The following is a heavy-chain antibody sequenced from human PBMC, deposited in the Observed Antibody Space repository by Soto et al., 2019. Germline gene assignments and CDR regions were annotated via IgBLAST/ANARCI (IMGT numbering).Heavy chain of an antibody. D-gene: IGHD6-19*01. Sequence: PSETLSLTCAVYGGSFSGYYWSWIRQPPGKGREWIGEINHSGSTNYNPSLKSRVTISVDTSKNQFSLKLSSVTAADTAVYYCARDSQWLVYYYYGMDVWGQGTTVTVSS. CDR1: GGSFSGYY. CDR3: ARDSQWLVYYYYGMDV. CDR2: INHSGST. J-gene: IGHJ6*02. V-gene: IGHV4-34*01.